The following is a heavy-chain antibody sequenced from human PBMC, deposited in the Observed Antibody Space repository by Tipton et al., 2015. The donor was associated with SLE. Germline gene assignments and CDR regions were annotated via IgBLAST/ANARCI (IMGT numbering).Heavy chain of an antibody. CDR2: ISPTGNT. Sequence: TLSLTCAVHGGSFIGSYWSWIRQTPGKGLEWIGRISPTGNTHYNPSLKSRVTMSVDTSKNQFSLKLTSVTAADTAVYYCARDKSSHSKYILDHWGQGTLVTVSP. V-gene: IGHV4-59*10. D-gene: IGHD3-3*02. CDR3: ARDKSSHSKYILDH. CDR1: GGSFIGSY. J-gene: IGHJ4*02.